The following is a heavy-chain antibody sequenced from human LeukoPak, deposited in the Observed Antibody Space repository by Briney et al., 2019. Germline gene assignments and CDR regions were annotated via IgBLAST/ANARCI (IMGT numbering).Heavy chain of an antibody. CDR2: IYYSGST. D-gene: IGHD3-10*01. V-gene: IGHV4-59*01. CDR1: GGSISSYY. J-gene: IGHJ4*02. Sequence: SETLSLTCTVSGGSISSYYWSWIRQPPGKGLEWIGYIYYSGSTNYNPSLKSRVTISVDTSKNQFSLKLSSVTAADTAAYYCARDRRYYGSGSYFRFDYWGQGTLVTVSS. CDR3: ARDRRYYGSGSYFRFDY.